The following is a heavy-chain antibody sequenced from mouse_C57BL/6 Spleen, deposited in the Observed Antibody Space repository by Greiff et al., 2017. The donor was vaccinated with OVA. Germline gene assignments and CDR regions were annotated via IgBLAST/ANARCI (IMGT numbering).Heavy chain of an antibody. V-gene: IGHV1-50*01. Sequence: VQLQQPGAELVKPGASVKLSCKASGYTFTSYWMQWVKQRPGQGLEWIGEIDPSDSYTNYNQKFKGKATLTVDTSSSTAYMQLSSLTSEDSAVYYGARRYYSNSYAMDYWGQGTSVTVSS. CDR1: GYTFTSYW. D-gene: IGHD2-5*01. J-gene: IGHJ4*01. CDR3: ARRYYSNSYAMDY. CDR2: IDPSDSYT.